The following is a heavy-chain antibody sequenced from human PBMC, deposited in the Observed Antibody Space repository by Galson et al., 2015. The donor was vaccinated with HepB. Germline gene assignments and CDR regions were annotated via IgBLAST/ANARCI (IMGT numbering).Heavy chain of an antibody. D-gene: IGHD6-19*01. V-gene: IGHV3-33*01. CDR3: AREDATIAVAALEY. CDR2: IWKDGSNK. CDR1: GFAFGNYG. Sequence: SLRLSCAASGFAFGNYGMHWVRQAPGKGLEWMALIWKDGSNKHYAESLKGRFRISRDNTKNTLFLEADSLRAEDAAAYYCAREDATIAVAALEYWGQGVLVTVSS. J-gene: IGHJ4*02.